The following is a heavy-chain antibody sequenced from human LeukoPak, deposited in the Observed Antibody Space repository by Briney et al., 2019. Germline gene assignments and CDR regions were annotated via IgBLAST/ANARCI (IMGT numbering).Heavy chain of an antibody. D-gene: IGHD1-26*01. J-gene: IGHJ5*02. CDR3: ARGRHSGSYWGRRFDP. CDR1: GGSISSYSYY. Sequence: SETLSLTCTVSGGSISSYSYYWGWIRQPPGKGLEWIGSIYYSGSTYYNPSLKSRVTISVDTSKNQFSLKLSSVTAADTAVYYCARGRHSGSYWGRRFDPWGQGTLVTVSS. CDR2: IYYSGST. V-gene: IGHV4-39*07.